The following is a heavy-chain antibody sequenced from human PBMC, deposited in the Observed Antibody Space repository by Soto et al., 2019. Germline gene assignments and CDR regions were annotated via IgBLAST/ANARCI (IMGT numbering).Heavy chain of an antibody. CDR1: GFTLSDFA. Sequence: QVQLVESGGGVVQPGRSLRLSCAASGFTLSDFAMHWVRQAPGKGLEWVALISNDGANEDYGDSVKGRFTISRDNSKHMLYLQVTSRRVEDTAVYCCARAVPGMDVWGQGTTVTVSS. CDR2: ISNDGANE. V-gene: IGHV3-30-3*01. J-gene: IGHJ6*02. CDR3: ARAVPGMDV.